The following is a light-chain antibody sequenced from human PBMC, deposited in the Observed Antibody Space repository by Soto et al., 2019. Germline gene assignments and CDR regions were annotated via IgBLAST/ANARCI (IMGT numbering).Light chain of an antibody. Sequence: QSVLTQPASLSGSPGQSITISCTGTSSDVGGYNYVSWYQQHPGKAPKLMIYDVSNRPSGVSNRFSGSKSGNTASLTISGLQAEDEADYYCSSYTSSNGVVFGGGTQLTVL. CDR3: SSYTSSNGVV. V-gene: IGLV2-14*01. CDR2: DVS. J-gene: IGLJ2*01. CDR1: SSDVGGYNY.